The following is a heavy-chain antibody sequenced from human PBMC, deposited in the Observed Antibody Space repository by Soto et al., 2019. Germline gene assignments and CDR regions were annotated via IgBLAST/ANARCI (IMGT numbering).Heavy chain of an antibody. Sequence: SVKVSCKASGGTFSSYAISWVRQAPGQGLEWMGGIIPIFGTANYAQKFQGRVTITADESTSTAYMELSSLRSEDTAVYYCARKSRYGGGGSCFSPPGNDYGGREPLVTVPS. D-gene: IGHD2-15*01. CDR1: GGTFSSYA. J-gene: IGHJ4*02. CDR3: ARKSRYGGGGSCFSPPGNDY. V-gene: IGHV1-69*13. CDR2: IIPIFGTA.